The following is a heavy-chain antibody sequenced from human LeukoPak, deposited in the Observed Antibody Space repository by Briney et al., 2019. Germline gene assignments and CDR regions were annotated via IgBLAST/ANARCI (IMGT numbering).Heavy chain of an antibody. CDR3: ARAGATVTTHFDF. CDR1: GYTFTSYG. V-gene: IGHV1-18*01. J-gene: IGHJ4*02. Sequence: ASVKVSCKASGYTFTSYGISWVRQAPGQGLEWMGWISAYNGNTNYAQKLQGRVTMTTDTSTSTAYMELRGLRPDDTAMYYCARAGATVTTHFDFWGQGTVVTVSS. D-gene: IGHD4-17*01. CDR2: ISAYNGNT.